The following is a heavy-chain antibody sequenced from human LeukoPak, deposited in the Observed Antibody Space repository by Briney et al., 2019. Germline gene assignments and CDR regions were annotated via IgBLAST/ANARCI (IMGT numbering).Heavy chain of an antibody. CDR2: ISSSGTTI. J-gene: IGHJ6*03. V-gene: IGHV3-11*04. D-gene: IGHD2-8*01. Sequence: KTGGSLRLSCAASGFTFSDYYMSWIRQAPGKGLEWVSYISSSGTTIFYADSVKGRFTISRDNAKNSLYLQMNSQRAEDTAVYYCARVGNGYYYYYDMDVWGKGTTVTVSS. CDR3: ARVGNGYYYYYDMDV. CDR1: GFTFSDYY.